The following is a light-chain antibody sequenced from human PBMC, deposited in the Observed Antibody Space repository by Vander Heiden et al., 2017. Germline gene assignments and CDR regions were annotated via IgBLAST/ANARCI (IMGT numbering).Light chain of an antibody. CDR3: QQYYNTGYT. CDR1: QSVLYSSNNKNY. Sequence: DIVMTQSPASLAVSLGERATINCKSSQSVLYSSNNKNYLAWYQQKPGQPPKLLIYWASTRESGVPDRFSGSGSGTDFTLTISSLQAEDVAVYYCQQYYNTGYTFGQGTKLEIK. CDR2: WAS. J-gene: IGKJ2*01. V-gene: IGKV4-1*01.